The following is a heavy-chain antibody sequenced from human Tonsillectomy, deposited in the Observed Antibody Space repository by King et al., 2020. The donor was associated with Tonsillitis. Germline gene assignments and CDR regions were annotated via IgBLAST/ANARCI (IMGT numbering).Heavy chain of an antibody. J-gene: IGHJ4*02. CDR2: IRYDGSNK. Sequence: VQLVESGGGVVQPGGSLRLSCAASGFTFSSYGMHWVRQAPGKGLEWVAFIRYDGSNKYYADSVKGRFAISRENSKNTLYLQMNSLRAEDTAVYYCAKDYAHASDYYDSSGYDYLGQGTLVTVSS. CDR1: GFTFSSYG. V-gene: IGHV3-30*02. D-gene: IGHD3-22*01. CDR3: AKDYAHASDYYDSSGYDY.